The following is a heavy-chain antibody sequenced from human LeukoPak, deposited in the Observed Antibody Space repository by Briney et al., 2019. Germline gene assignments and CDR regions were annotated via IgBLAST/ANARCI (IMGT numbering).Heavy chain of an antibody. Sequence: SETLSLTCTVSGGSINSSSYYWGWIRQPPGKGLEWIGNIHYSGSTYYNSSLKSRVTISVDTSKNQFSLKLSSVTAADTAMYYCARVDYGDYAAPFDYWGQGTLVTVSS. CDR2: IHYSGST. CDR3: ARVDYGDYAAPFDY. J-gene: IGHJ4*02. D-gene: IGHD4-17*01. V-gene: IGHV4-39*07. CDR1: GGSINSSSYY.